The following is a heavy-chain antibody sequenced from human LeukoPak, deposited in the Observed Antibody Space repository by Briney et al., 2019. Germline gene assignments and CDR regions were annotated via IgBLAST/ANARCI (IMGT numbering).Heavy chain of an antibody. J-gene: IGHJ4*02. CDR3: ARDPRDYYDSSGYYLFDY. CDR2: ISAYNGNT. V-gene: IGHV1-18*01. Sequence: GASVKVSCKASGYTFTSYGISWVRQAPGQGLEWMGWISAYNGNTNYAQKLQGRVTMTTDTSTCTAYMELRSLRSDDTAVYYCARDPRDYYDSSGYYLFDYWGQGTPVTVSS. CDR1: GYTFTSYG. D-gene: IGHD3-22*01.